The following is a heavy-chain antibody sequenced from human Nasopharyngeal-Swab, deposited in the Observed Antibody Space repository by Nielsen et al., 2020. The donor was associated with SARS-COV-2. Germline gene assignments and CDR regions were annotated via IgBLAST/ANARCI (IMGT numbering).Heavy chain of an antibody. CDR2: ISWNSGSI. Sequence: SLKISCAASGFTFDDYAMHWVRQAPGKGLEWVSGISWNSGSIGYADSVKGRFTISRDNAKNSLYLQMNSLRAEDTALYYCAKDITGYSSGWFYYYYYMDVWGKGTTVTVSS. V-gene: IGHV3-9*01. J-gene: IGHJ6*03. CDR3: AKDITGYSSGWFYYYYYMDV. D-gene: IGHD6-19*01. CDR1: GFTFDDYA.